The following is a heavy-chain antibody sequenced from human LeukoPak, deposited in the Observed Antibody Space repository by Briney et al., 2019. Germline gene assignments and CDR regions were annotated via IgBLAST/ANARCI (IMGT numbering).Heavy chain of an antibody. CDR2: ISGSGGST. CDR3: AKVGYCSSTSCYGSYYYYYYMDV. CDR1: GFTFSSYA. V-gene: IGHV3-23*01. J-gene: IGHJ6*03. D-gene: IGHD2-2*01. Sequence: GGSLRLSCAASGFTFSSYAMSWVRQAPGKGLEWVSAISGSGGSTYYADSVKGRFTISRDNSKNTLYLQMNSLRAEDTAVYYCAKVGYCSSTSCYGSYYYYYYMDVWGKGTTVTISS.